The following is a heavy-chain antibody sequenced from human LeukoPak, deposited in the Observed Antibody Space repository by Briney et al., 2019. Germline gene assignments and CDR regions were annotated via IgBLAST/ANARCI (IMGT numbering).Heavy chain of an antibody. V-gene: IGHV3-30*04. CDR1: GFTFSSYA. CDR3: ARSPAPYSSSSGYFDY. Sequence: GGSLRLSCAASGFTFSSYAMYWVRQAPSKGLEWVAVISYDGSNKYYADSVKGRFTISRDNSKNTMYLQMNSLRPEDTAVYYCARSPAPYSSSSGYFDYWGQGTLVTVSS. D-gene: IGHD6-6*01. CDR2: ISYDGSNK. J-gene: IGHJ4*02.